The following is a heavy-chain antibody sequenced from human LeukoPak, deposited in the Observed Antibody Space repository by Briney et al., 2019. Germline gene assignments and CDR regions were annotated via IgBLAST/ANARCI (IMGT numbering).Heavy chain of an antibody. V-gene: IGHV3-23*01. Sequence: PGGSLRLSCAASGFTFTSYAMSWVRQAPGKGLEWVAAISGSGSNTYYADSVKGRVTISRDNSKNTLYLQMNSLRVGDTAVYYCAKDQEFQLLFCGAFDIWGQGTMVTVSS. CDR1: GFTFTSYA. CDR3: AKDQEFQLLFCGAFDI. D-gene: IGHD3-9*01. CDR2: ISGSGSNT. J-gene: IGHJ3*02.